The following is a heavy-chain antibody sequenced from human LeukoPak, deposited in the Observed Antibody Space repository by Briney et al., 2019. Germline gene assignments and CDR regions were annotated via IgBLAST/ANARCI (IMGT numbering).Heavy chain of an antibody. J-gene: IGHJ5*02. Sequence: SETLSLTCTVSAGSISSYYWSWIRQPPGKGLEWIGYIYYSGSTNYNPSLKSRVTISVDTSKNQFSLKLSSVTAADTAVYYCARVYGYDSSGYYQSGWFDLWGQGTLVTVSS. D-gene: IGHD3-22*01. CDR1: AGSISSYY. V-gene: IGHV4-59*01. CDR3: ARVYGYDSSGYYQSGWFDL. CDR2: IYYSGST.